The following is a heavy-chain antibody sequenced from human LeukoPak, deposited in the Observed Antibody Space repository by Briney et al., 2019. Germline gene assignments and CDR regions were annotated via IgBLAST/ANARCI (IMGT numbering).Heavy chain of an antibody. CDR1: GHTFSYYD. V-gene: IGHV1-8*01. CDR3: ARGAVRSCSGGNCYAPDF. CDR2: MHFNTGNT. J-gene: IGHJ4*02. D-gene: IGHD2-15*01. Sequence: GASVTVSCKASGHTFSYYDINWVRQAAGQGLEWMGWMHFNTGNTGYAQKFQGRVSMTRDISRNTAYMELSSLRLEDTAVYFCARGAVRSCSGGNCYAPDFWGQGTLVTIS.